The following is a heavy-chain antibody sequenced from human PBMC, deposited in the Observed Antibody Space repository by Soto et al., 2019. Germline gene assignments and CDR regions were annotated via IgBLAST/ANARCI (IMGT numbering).Heavy chain of an antibody. J-gene: IGHJ4*02. CDR1: GFTFSSYA. V-gene: IGHV3-23*01. CDR2: ISGSAATT. Sequence: LRLSCAASGFTFSSYAMNWVRQAPGKGLEWVSAISGSAATTHFADSVKGRFTISRDNSKNTLYLQMNSLRAEDTAVYYCARGRSYYDSSGSYSPPYWGQGTLVNVSS. D-gene: IGHD3-22*01. CDR3: ARGRSYYDSSGSYSPPY.